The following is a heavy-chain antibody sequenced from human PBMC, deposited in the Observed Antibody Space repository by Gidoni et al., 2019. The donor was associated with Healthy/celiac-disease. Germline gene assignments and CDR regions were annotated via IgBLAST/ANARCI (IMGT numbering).Heavy chain of an antibody. CDR2: IYYSGST. CDR3: ARLTRLGSSSVSY. V-gene: IGHV4-39*01. J-gene: IGHJ4*02. CDR1: GGSISSSSYY. Sequence: QLQLQESGPGLVKPSETLSLTCTVSGGSISSSSYYWGWIRQPPGKGLEWIGSIYYSGSTYYNPSLKSRVTISVDTSKNQFSLKLSSVTAADTAVYYCARLTRLGSSSVSYWGQGTLVTVSS. D-gene: IGHD6-6*01.